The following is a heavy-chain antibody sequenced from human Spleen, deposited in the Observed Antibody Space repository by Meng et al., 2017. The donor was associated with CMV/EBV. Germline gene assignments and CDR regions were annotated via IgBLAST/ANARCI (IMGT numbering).Heavy chain of an antibody. Sequence: DAGLTFRNYSMSWIRQAPGKGLEWGSVIYTDATKTYYADYVKGRFTILRDNSKNTLYLQMNSLRAEDTAVYYCAKDDNGYTGEGGYWGQGTLGTVSS. CDR1: GLTFRNYS. D-gene: IGHD5-24*01. CDR3: AKDDNGYTGEGGY. CDR2: IYTDATKT. J-gene: IGHJ4*02. V-gene: IGHV3-23*03.